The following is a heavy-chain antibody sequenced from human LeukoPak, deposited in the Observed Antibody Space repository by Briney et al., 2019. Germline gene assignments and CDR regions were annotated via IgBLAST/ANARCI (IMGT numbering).Heavy chain of an antibody. CDR2: ISAYNGNT. D-gene: IGHD3-10*01. CDR1: GYTFTSYG. J-gene: IGHJ3*02. Sequence: ASVKVSCKASGYTFTSYGISWVRQAPGQGLEWMGWISAYNGNTNYAQKLQGRVTMTTDTSTSTAYMELRSLRSDDTAVYYCARKVRYYYGSGSSGGLGFDIWGQGTMVTVSS. CDR3: ARKVRYYYGSGSSGGLGFDI. V-gene: IGHV1-18*01.